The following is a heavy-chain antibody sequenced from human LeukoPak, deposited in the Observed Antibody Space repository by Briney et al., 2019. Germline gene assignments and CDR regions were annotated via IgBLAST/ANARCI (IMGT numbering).Heavy chain of an antibody. CDR3: ARGQYSSLGVDY. V-gene: IGHV1-8*01. D-gene: IGHD6-19*01. CDR1: GYTFTSYD. CDR2: MNPNSGNT. Sequence: GASVKVSCKASGYTFTSYDINWVRQATGQGLEWMGWMNPNSGNTGYAQKFQGRVTMTRNTSISTAYMELSSVRSEDTAVYYCARGQYSSLGVDYWGQGTLVTVCS. J-gene: IGHJ4*02.